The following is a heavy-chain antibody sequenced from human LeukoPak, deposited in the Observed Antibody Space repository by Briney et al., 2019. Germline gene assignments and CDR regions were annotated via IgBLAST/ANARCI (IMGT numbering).Heavy chain of an antibody. D-gene: IGHD3-3*01. CDR2: IIPILGIA. V-gene: IGHV1-69*04. CDR3: ARDYDFWSGPLDY. CDR1: GGTFSSYA. Sequence: SVKVSCKASGGTFSSYAISWVRQAPGQGLEWMGRIIPILGIANYAQKFQGRVTITADKSTSTAYMELSSLRSEDTAVYYCARDYDFWSGPLDYWGQGTLVTVSS. J-gene: IGHJ4*02.